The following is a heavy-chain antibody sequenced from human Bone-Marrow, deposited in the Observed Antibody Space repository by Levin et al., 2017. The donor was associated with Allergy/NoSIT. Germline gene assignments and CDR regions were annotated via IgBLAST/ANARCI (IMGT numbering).Heavy chain of an antibody. V-gene: IGHV3-23*01. D-gene: IGHD2-21*01. J-gene: IGHJ5*02. CDR2: IIGSGDDT. CDR3: AKMAQQLLKGAFDH. CDR1: GFTSRFYA. Sequence: GGSLRLSCAASGFTSRFYAMSWVRQAPGKGLEWVSGIIGSGDDTSYIDSVKGRFTISRDTSKNTLYLQMNGLRGEDTATYFCAKMAQQLLKGAFDHWGRGTLVTVSS.